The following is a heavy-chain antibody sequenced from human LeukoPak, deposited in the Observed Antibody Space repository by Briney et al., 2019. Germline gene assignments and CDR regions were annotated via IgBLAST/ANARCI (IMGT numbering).Heavy chain of an antibody. CDR2: FSGSGGST. D-gene: IGHD3-10*01. Sequence: GGSLRLSCAASGFTFSSYAMSWVRQAPGKGLEWVSAFSGSGGSTYYADSVKGRFTISRDNSKNTLYLQMNSLRAEDTAVYYCAKQPYYYGSGSPSPIDYWGQGTLVTVSS. V-gene: IGHV3-23*01. J-gene: IGHJ4*02. CDR1: GFTFSSYA. CDR3: AKQPYYYGSGSPSPIDY.